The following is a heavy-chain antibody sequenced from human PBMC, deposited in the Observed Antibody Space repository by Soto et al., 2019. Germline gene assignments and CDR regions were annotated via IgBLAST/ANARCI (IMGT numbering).Heavy chain of an antibody. J-gene: IGHJ6*02. Sequence: QVQLVQSGAEVKKPGSSVKVSCKASGGTFSSYAISWVRQAHGQGLEWMGGIIPIFGTANYAQKFQSGVTFTAHESTSIASMKLSSLRSVDTAVYYWARATTTSIAARPDYYYDMDVWGQGTTVTVSS. D-gene: IGHD6-6*01. CDR2: IIPIFGTA. V-gene: IGHV1-69*12. CDR3: ARATTTSIAARPDYYYDMDV. CDR1: GGTFSSYA.